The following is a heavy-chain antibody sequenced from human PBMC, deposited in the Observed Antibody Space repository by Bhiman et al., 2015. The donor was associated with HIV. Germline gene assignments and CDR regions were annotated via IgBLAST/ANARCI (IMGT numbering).Heavy chain of an antibody. D-gene: IGHD6-19*01. CDR3: AKDIGYSSGWASFDY. V-gene: IGHV3-9*01. Sequence: EVQLVESGGGLVQPGRSLRLSCAASGFTFDDYAMHWVRQAPGKGLEWVSGISWNSGSIGYADSVKGRFTISRDNAKNSLYLQMNSLRAEDTALYYCAKDIGYSSGWASFDYWGQGTLVTVSS. CDR1: GFTFDDYA. J-gene: IGHJ4*02. CDR2: ISWNSGSI.